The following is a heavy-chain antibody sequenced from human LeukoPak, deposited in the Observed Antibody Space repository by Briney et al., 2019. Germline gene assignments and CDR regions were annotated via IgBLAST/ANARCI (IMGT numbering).Heavy chain of an antibody. V-gene: IGHV4-59*01. J-gene: IGHJ3*02. CDR1: GGSISSYY. D-gene: IGHD5-18*01. Sequence: SETLSLTCTVSGGSISSYYWSWLRQPPGKGLEWIGYIYYSGSTNYNPSLTSRVTISVDTSKNQFSLKLSSVTAADTAVYYCARDKTSNTAIVAGAFDIWGQGTMVTVSS. CDR3: ARDKTSNTAIVAGAFDI. CDR2: IYYSGST.